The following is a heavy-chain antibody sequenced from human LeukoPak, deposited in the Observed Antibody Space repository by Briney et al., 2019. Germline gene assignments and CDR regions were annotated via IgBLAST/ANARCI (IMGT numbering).Heavy chain of an antibody. Sequence: KPSETLSLTCTVSGGSINIYYWSWIRQPPGKGLEWIGYINYTGSTNYNPSLKSRVTISVDTSKNQFSLKLSSVTAADTAVYYCARGCVGYDFWSGYYPDAFDIWGQGTMVTVSS. CDR1: GGSINIYY. CDR2: INYTGST. J-gene: IGHJ3*02. D-gene: IGHD3-3*01. V-gene: IGHV4-59*01. CDR3: ARGCVGYDFWSGYYPDAFDI.